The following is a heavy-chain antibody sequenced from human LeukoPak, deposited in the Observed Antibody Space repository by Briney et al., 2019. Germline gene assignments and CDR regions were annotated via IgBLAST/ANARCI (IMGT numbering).Heavy chain of an antibody. J-gene: IGHJ4*02. Sequence: GGSLRLSCAASGFTFSGCAMHWVRQASGKGLEWVGRIKSIGNSYATEYAASVKGRFTISRDDSKSTAYLQMSSLNTEDTAVYYCTRLSDDSRGYYFNYVFDYWGRGTLVTVSS. CDR1: GFTFSGCA. V-gene: IGHV3-73*01. CDR3: TRLSDDSRGYYFNYVFDY. CDR2: IKSIGNSYAT. D-gene: IGHD3-22*01.